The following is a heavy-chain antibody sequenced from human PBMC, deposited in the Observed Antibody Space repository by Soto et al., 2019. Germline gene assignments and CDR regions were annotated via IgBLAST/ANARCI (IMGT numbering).Heavy chain of an antibody. CDR1: GFTFSSYG. CDR3: AGDKRFYYYGMDV. J-gene: IGHJ6*02. CDR2: IWYDGSNK. V-gene: IGHV3-33*01. Sequence: SGGSLRLSCAASGFTFSSYGMHWVRQAPGKGLEWVAVIWYDGSNKYYADSVKGRFTISRDNSKNTLYLQMNSLRAEDTAVYYCAGDKRFYYYGMDVWGQGTTVTVSS.